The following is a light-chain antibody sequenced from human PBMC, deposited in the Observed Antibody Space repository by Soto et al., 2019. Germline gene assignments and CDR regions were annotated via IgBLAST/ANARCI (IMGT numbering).Light chain of an antibody. V-gene: IGKV1-5*03. CDR1: QSISSW. CDR2: KAS. CDR3: KQYNSYSEYT. Sequence: DSQMTPSASTLSASGGDRVTITCRASQSISSWLAWYQQKPGKAPKLLIYKASSLESGVPSRCSGSGSGTEFTLTISILQPDDVATYYSKQYNSYSEYTFGQGTKLEIK. J-gene: IGKJ2*01.